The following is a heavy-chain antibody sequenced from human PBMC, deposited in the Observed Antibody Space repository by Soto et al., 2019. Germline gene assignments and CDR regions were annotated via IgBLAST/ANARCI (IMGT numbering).Heavy chain of an antibody. CDR1: GFTFSSYG. J-gene: IGHJ4*02. D-gene: IGHD3-22*01. V-gene: IGHV3-30*18. Sequence: QVQLVESGGGVVQPGRSLRLSCAASGFTFSSYGMHWVRQAPGKGLEWVAVISYDGSNKYYADSVKGRFTISRDNSKNTLYLQMNSLRAEDTAVYYCAKDWEYYDSSGYYSILGYWGQGTLVTVSS. CDR3: AKDWEYYDSSGYYSILGY. CDR2: ISYDGSNK.